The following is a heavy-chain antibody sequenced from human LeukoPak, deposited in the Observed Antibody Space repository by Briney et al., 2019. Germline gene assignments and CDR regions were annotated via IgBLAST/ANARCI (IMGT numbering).Heavy chain of an antibody. CDR2: IYYSGST. Sequence: SETLSLTCTVSGGSISSGDYYWSWIRQPPGKGLEWIGYIYYSGSTYYNPSLKSRVTISVDTSKNQFSLKLSSVTAADTAVYYCARFDSGYDYFDYWGQGTLVTVSS. CDR1: GGSISSGDYY. J-gene: IGHJ4*02. V-gene: IGHV4-30-4*02. D-gene: IGHD5-12*01. CDR3: ARFDSGYDYFDY.